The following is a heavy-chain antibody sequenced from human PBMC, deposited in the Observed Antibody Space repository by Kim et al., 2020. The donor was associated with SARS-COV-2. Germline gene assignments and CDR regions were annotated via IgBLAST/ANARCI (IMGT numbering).Heavy chain of an antibody. Sequence: GGSLRLSCAASGFTFSSYAMSWVRQAPGKGLEWVSAISGSGGSTYYADSVKGRFTISRDNSKNTLYLQMNSLRAEDTAVYYCAKLGGLTMIVVVNPIDYWGQGPLVTVSS. D-gene: IGHD3-22*01. CDR1: GFTFSSYA. CDR3: AKLGGLTMIVVVNPIDY. J-gene: IGHJ4*02. V-gene: IGHV3-23*01. CDR2: ISGSGGST.